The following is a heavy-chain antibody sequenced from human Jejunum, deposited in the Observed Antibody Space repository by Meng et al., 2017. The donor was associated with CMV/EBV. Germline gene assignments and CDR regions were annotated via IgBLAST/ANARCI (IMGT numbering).Heavy chain of an antibody. J-gene: IGHJ4*02. V-gene: IGHV3-7*01. CDR3: VREDIVVFDY. CDR2: IKQDGSAT. CDR1: GFTYSNFW. D-gene: IGHD2-15*01. Sequence: CAASGFTYSNFWMSWVRQSPGMGLEWVANIKQDGSATYYADSVKGRFTISRDNAKNSLYLQMDNLRADDTAVYYCVREDIVVFDYWGQGTLVTVSS.